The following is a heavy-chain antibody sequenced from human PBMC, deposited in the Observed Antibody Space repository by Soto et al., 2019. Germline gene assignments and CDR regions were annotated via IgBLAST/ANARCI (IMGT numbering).Heavy chain of an antibody. Sequence: EVQVLESGGGLAQPGGSLRLSCVASGFTFSDYAMAWVRQSPGKGLEWVSSISGSGGSTYYADSAKGRFTISRDNSKNTVFLQMNSLRAEDTAVYYCAKDHGMDVWGQGATVTVSS. V-gene: IGHV3-23*01. CDR3: AKDHGMDV. CDR1: GFTFSDYA. J-gene: IGHJ6*02. CDR2: ISGSGGST.